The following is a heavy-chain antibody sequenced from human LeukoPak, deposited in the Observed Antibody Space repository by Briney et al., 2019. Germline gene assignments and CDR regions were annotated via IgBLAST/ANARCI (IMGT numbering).Heavy chain of an antibody. V-gene: IGHV4-61*10. Sequence: SETLSLTCTVSGGSISSGSYYWSWIRQPAGKGLEWIGEINHSGSTNYNPSLKSRVTISVDTSKNQFSLKLSSLTAADTAVYYCARGRKGYCSSTSCQFPYYFDYWGQRTLVTVSS. CDR1: GGSISSGSYY. J-gene: IGHJ4*02. CDR3: ARGRKGYCSSTSCQFPYYFDY. D-gene: IGHD2-2*01. CDR2: INHSGST.